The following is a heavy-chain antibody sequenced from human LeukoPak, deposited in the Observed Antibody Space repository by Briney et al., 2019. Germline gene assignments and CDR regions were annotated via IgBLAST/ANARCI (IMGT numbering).Heavy chain of an antibody. D-gene: IGHD5-18*01. CDR1: GFTFSSYG. CDR3: AKDGGYSSPFQH. V-gene: IGHV3-30*18. Sequence: GALRLSCAASGFTFSSYGMHWVRQAPGKGLEWVAVISYDGSNKYYADSVKGRFTISRDNSKNTLYLQMNSLRAEDTAVYYWAKDGGYSSPFQHWGQGTLVTVSS. CDR2: ISYDGSNK. J-gene: IGHJ1*01.